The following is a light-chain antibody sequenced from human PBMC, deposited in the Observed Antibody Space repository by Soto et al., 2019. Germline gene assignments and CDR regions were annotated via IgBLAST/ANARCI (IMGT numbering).Light chain of an antibody. J-gene: IGLJ2*01. V-gene: IGLV2-14*01. CDR3: SSYTSSSTVV. CDR1: SSDVGGYKY. CDR2: DVS. Sequence: QSALTQPASVSGSPGQSITISCTGTSSDVGGYKYVSWYQQHPGKAPKLMIYDVSNRPSGVSNRFSGSKSGNTASLTISGLQAEDEAGYYCSSYTSSSTVVFGGGTKLTVL.